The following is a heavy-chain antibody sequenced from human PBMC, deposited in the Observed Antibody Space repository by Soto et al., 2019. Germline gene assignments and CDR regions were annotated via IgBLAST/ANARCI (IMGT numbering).Heavy chain of an antibody. Sequence: PSETLCLTCPVSGGSISSGYYYWSWIRQPPGKGLEWIGYIYYSGSTYYNPSLKSRVTISVDTSKNQFSLKLSSVTAADTAVYYCAREDSSGARDAFDIWGQGTMVTVS. CDR3: AREDSSGARDAFDI. V-gene: IGHV4-30-4*01. J-gene: IGHJ3*02. CDR1: GGSISSGYYY. CDR2: IYYSGST. D-gene: IGHD3-22*01.